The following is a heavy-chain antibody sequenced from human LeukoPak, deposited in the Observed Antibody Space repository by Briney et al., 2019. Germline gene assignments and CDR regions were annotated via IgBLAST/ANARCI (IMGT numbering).Heavy chain of an antibody. CDR1: GGSISSYY. V-gene: IGHV4-4*07. D-gene: IGHD3-22*01. CDR2: IYTSGTT. J-gene: IGHJ5*02. Sequence: SETLSLTCTVSGGSISSYYWNWIRQPAGKGLEWIGRIYTSGTTNYNPSLKSRVTISVDTSKNQFSLKLSSVTAADTAVYYCARAAYYYDSSGYLQSCWFDPWGQGTLITVSS. CDR3: ARAAYYYDSSGYLQSCWFDP.